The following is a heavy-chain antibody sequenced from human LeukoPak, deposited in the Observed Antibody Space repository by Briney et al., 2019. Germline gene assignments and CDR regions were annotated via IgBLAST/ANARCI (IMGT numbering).Heavy chain of an antibody. Sequence: GGSLRLSCAAPGFTFSSYSMNWVRQAPGKGLEWVSSISSSSSYIYYADSVKGRFTISRDNAKNSLYLQMNSLRAEDTAVYYCARDRGGWELHYWGQGTLVTVSS. V-gene: IGHV3-21*01. CDR1: GFTFSSYS. J-gene: IGHJ4*02. CDR3: ARDRGGWELHY. CDR2: ISSSSSYI. D-gene: IGHD1-26*01.